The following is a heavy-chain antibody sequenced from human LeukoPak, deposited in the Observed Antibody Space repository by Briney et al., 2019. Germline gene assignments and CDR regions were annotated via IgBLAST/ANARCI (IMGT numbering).Heavy chain of an antibody. CDR2: IIPHSGGT. V-gene: IGHV1-2*02. CDR3: STEDKYCTTSTCGDS. D-gene: IGHD2/OR15-2a*01. Sequence: ASVKVACKTSGYTFSDYYIHWVRQAPGQGLEWMGYIIPHSGGTTYAQKFQGRVTMTRDTSISAAYLDLSGPRSDDTAVYYCSTEDKYCTTSTCGDSWGQGTLVTVS. CDR1: GYTFSDYY. J-gene: IGHJ4*02.